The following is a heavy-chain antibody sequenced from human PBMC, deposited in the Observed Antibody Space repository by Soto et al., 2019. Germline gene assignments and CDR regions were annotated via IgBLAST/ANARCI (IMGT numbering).Heavy chain of an antibody. V-gene: IGHV3-11*06. CDR1: GFRVSDNY. Sequence: QVQLEESGGGLVEPGGSLRLSCAASGFRVSDNYMTWIRQAPGKGLEWVSDISSSGGYTNYADSVKGRFTISNDNAKYSHTLQMNRLRGEDTAVYFGASSTVRRQALRSHCGLDVWGQGTTVTVSS. CDR3: ASSTVRRQALRSHCGLDV. J-gene: IGHJ6*02. CDR2: ISSSGGYT. D-gene: IGHD4-17*01.